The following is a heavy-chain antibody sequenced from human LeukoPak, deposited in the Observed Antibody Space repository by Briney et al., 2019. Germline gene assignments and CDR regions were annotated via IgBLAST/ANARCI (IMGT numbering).Heavy chain of an antibody. Sequence: ASVKLSCKASGYTFTDYYMHWVQQAPGKGLEWMGRVDPEDGETIYAEKFQGRVTITADTSTDTAYMELSSLRSEDTAVYYCATEPLSGWYDYWGQGTLVTVSS. CDR3: ATEPLSGWYDY. J-gene: IGHJ4*02. V-gene: IGHV1-69-2*01. CDR1: GYTFTDYY. D-gene: IGHD6-19*01. CDR2: VDPEDGET.